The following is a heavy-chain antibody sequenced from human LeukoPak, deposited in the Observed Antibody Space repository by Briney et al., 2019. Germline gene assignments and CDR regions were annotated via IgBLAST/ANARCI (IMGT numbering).Heavy chain of an antibody. J-gene: IGHJ6*03. CDR2: IRSKANSYAT. V-gene: IGHV3-73*01. CDR1: GFTFSGSA. CDR3: TRHGDYRSRYYYMDV. D-gene: IGHD4-17*01. Sequence: TGGSLRLSCAAPGFTFSGSAMHWVRQASGKGLEWVGRIRSKANSYATAYAASVKGRFTISRDDSKNTAYLQMNSLKTEDTAVYYCTRHGDYRSRYYYMDVWGKGTTVTISS.